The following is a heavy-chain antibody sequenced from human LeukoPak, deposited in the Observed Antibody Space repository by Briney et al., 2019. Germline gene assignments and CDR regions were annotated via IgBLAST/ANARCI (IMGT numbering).Heavy chain of an antibody. CDR2: ISAYNGNT. CDR3: AGVRGYYDSSGPRDY. J-gene: IGHJ4*02. Sequence: ASVKVSCKASGYTFTSYGISWVRQAPGPGLEWMGWISAYNGNTNYVQKLQGRVTMTTDTSTSTAYMELRSLRSDDTAVYYCAGVRGYYDSSGPRDYWGQGTLVTVSS. D-gene: IGHD3-22*01. CDR1: GYTFTSYG. V-gene: IGHV1-18*01.